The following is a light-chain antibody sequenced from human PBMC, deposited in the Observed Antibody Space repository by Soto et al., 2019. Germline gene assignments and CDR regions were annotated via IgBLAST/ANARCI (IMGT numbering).Light chain of an antibody. CDR3: CAYAGSYTHV. CDR2: DVS. Sequence: QSALTQPRSVSGSPGQSVTISCTGTSSDVGGYNYVSWHQQHPGKAPKLMIYDVSKRPSGVPDRFSGSKSGNTASLTISGLQAEDEADYYCCAYAGSYTHVFGTGTKLTVL. V-gene: IGLV2-11*01. J-gene: IGLJ1*01. CDR1: SSDVGGYNY.